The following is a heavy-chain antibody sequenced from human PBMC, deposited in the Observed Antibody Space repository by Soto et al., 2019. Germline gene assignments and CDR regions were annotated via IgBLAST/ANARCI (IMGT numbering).Heavy chain of an antibody. D-gene: IGHD3-16*01. CDR1: GFTFSSYD. J-gene: IGHJ4*02. CDR3: TRGAGGFDY. Sequence: EVQLVESGGDLVQPGGSLRLSCAASGFTFSSYDFHWVRQATGKGLEWVSGIGTAGDTYYAGSVKRRFIMSRENAKNSLYLQMNSLRAGDTAVYYCTRGAGGFDYWGQGTLVTVSS. V-gene: IGHV3-13*01. CDR2: IGTAGDT.